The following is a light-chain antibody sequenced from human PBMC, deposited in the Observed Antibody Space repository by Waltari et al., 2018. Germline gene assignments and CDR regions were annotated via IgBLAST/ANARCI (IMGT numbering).Light chain of an antibody. V-gene: IGKV1-39*01. CDR3: QQSYSNPYT. Sequence: DIQMTQSPSSLSAFVGDRLTITCRASQSITNYLNWYQEKPGKAPKLLIYAASGLEGGVPSRFSGSGSGTDFTLTISSLQAEDFATYYCQQSYSNPYTFGQGTKLEIK. CDR1: QSITNY. CDR2: AAS. J-gene: IGKJ2*01.